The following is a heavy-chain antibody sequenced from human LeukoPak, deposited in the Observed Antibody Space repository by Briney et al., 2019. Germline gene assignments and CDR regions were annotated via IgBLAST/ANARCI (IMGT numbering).Heavy chain of an antibody. CDR3: AKESLPAFDI. CDR2: ISGSGGST. Sequence: EWVSSISGSGGSTYYADSVKGRFTISRDNSKNTLYLQMNSLRAEDTAVYYCAKESLPAFDIWGQGTMVTVSS. V-gene: IGHV3-23*01. J-gene: IGHJ3*02.